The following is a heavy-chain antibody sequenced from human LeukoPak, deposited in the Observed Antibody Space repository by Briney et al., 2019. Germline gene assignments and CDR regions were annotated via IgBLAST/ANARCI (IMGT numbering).Heavy chain of an antibody. V-gene: IGHV3-33*01. J-gene: IGHJ4*02. Sequence: PGRSLRLSCAASGFTFRSYGMHWVRQAPGKGLEWVAVIWYDGSNQYYADSVKGRFTISRDNSKNTLYLQMNSLRAEDTAVYYCARRYCSGGSCYLDYWGQGTLVTVSS. CDR1: GFTFRSYG. CDR2: IWYDGSNQ. D-gene: IGHD2-15*01. CDR3: ARRYCSGGSCYLDY.